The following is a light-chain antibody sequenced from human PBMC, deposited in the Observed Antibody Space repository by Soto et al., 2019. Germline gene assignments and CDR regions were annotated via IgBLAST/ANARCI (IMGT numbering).Light chain of an antibody. V-gene: IGLV2-14*03. CDR3: SSYTSSSLLDV. CDR1: SSDIGNSNY. J-gene: IGLJ1*01. CDR2: DVN. Sequence: QSVLTQPASVSGSPGQSITISCTGTSSDIGNSNYVSWYQQHPGKAPKLMIYDVNNRPSGISNRFSGSKSASTASLTISGLQAEDEADYYCSSYTSSSLLDVFGTGTKLTVL.